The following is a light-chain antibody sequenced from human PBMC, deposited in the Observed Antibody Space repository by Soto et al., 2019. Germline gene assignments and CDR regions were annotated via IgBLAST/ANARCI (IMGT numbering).Light chain of an antibody. Sequence: DIQMTQSPTTLSASVGDRVTITCRPSQSVSNWLAWYQQKPGKAPKLLIYQASNLQTGVPSRFSGSASGTDFTLTISGLQPDDFATYFCQQYKSYPYTFGQETKVDIK. CDR2: QAS. CDR3: QQYKSYPYT. CDR1: QSVSNW. J-gene: IGKJ2*01. V-gene: IGKV1-5*03.